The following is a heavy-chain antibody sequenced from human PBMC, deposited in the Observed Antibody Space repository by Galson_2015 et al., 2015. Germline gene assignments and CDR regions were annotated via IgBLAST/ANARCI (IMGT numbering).Heavy chain of an antibody. Sequence: SLRLSCAASGFTFSSYGMHWVRQAPGKGLEWVAVISYDGSNKYYADSVKGRFTISRDNSKNTLYLQMNSLRAEDTAVYYCAKEWALLWFGELLFWADRHDAFDNWGQGTMVTVSS. CDR3: AKEWALLWFGELLFWADRHDAFDN. CDR1: GFTFSSYG. J-gene: IGHJ3*02. V-gene: IGHV3-30*18. CDR2: ISYDGSNK. D-gene: IGHD3-10*01.